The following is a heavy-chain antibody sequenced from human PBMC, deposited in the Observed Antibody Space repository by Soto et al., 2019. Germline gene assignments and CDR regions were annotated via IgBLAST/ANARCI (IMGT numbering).Heavy chain of an antibody. CDR3: AKNKETGTTGGLGY. Sequence: GGSLRLSCAASGFIFSSYTMSWVRQAPGKGLEWVSTISGGGGTTFYADSVKGRFTISRDNSKNTLYLQMNSLGADDTAVYYCAKNKETGTTGGLGYWGQGTLVTVSS. J-gene: IGHJ4*02. CDR1: GFIFSSYT. CDR2: ISGGGGTT. D-gene: IGHD1-1*01. V-gene: IGHV3-23*01.